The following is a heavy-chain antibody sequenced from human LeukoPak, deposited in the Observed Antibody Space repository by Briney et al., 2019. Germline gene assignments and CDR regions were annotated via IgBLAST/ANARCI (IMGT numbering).Heavy chain of an antibody. V-gene: IGHV4-4*02. CDR3: ARPDGDYGLRAFDI. D-gene: IGHD4-17*01. CDR1: GGSISNSNW. Sequence: SETLSLTCDVSGGSISNSNWWSWVRQPPGMGLEWIGEIYHSGSTIYNPSLKSRVTISVDTSKNQFSLKLSSVTAADTAVYYCARPDGDYGLRAFDIWGQGTMVTVSS. CDR2: IYHSGST. J-gene: IGHJ3*02.